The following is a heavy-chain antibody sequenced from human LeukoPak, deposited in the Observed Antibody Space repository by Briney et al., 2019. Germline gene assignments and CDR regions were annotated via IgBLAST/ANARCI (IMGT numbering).Heavy chain of an antibody. Sequence: PSETLSLTCTVSGGSISSYYWSWIRQPPGKGLEWIGYIYYSGSTNYNPSLKSRVTISVDTSKNQFSLKLSSVTAADTAVYYCARSYHYGSGESRVFDYWGQGTLVTVSS. V-gene: IGHV4-59*01. CDR2: IYYSGST. D-gene: IGHD3-10*01. J-gene: IGHJ4*02. CDR3: ARSYHYGSGESRVFDY. CDR1: GGSISSYY.